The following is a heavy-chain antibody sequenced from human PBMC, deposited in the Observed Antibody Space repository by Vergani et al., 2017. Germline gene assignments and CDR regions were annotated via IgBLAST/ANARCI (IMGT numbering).Heavy chain of an antibody. J-gene: IGHJ6*03. CDR2: ISYDGSNK. V-gene: IGHV3-30-3*01. CDR1: GFTFSSYA. Sequence: QVQLVESGGNVVQSGTSLRLSCAASGFTFSSYAMHWVRQAPGKGLEWVAVISYDGSNKYYADSVKGRFTISRDNSKNTLYLQMNSLRAEDTAVYYCARDKVYCSSTSCYSRSMDVWGKGTTVTVSS. D-gene: IGHD2-2*01. CDR3: ARDKVYCSSTSCYSRSMDV.